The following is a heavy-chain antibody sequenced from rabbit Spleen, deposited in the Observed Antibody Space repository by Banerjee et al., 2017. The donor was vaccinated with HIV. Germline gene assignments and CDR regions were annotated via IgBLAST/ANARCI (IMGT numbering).Heavy chain of an antibody. CDR2: INVATGKP. D-gene: IGHD1-1*01. Sequence: QSLEESGGGLVKPGASLTLTCTTSGFSFSDKDVMCWVRQAPGKGLEWIACINVATGKPVYATWAKGRFTISKTSSTTMTLQMTSLTAADTATYFCARDTSTSFSTYGMDLWGPGTLVTVS. CDR3: ARDTSTSFSTYGMDL. V-gene: IGHV1S40*01. CDR1: GFSFSDKDV. J-gene: IGHJ6*01.